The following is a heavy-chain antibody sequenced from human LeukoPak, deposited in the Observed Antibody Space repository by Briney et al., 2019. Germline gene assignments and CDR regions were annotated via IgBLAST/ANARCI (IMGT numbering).Heavy chain of an antibody. CDR3: ATNYGGNSGYFDY. V-gene: IGHV4-59*01. D-gene: IGHD4-23*01. J-gene: IGHJ4*02. Sequence: LETLSLTCTVSGVSISSYFWSWIRQPPGKGLEWIGYIYHSGSTFYNPSLKSRVTISVDTSKNQFSLRLSSVTAADTAVYYCATNYGGNSGYFDYWGQGTLVTVSS. CDR2: IYHSGST. CDR1: GVSISSYF.